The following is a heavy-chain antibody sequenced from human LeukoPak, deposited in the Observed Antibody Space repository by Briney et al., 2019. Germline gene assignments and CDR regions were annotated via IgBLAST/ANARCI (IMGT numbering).Heavy chain of an antibody. V-gene: IGHV4-59*08. D-gene: IGHD3-22*01. J-gene: IGHJ4*02. CDR3: ARHKIPDDYYSCFDY. Sequence: SETLSLTCTVSGGSLSSYFWSWIRQPPGKGLEGIGYIYYSGSTNYNPSLKSRVTMSVDTAENQFSLKLTSVTAADTAVYYCARHKIPDDYYSCFDYWGQGTLVTVSS. CDR2: IYYSGST. CDR1: GGSLSSYF.